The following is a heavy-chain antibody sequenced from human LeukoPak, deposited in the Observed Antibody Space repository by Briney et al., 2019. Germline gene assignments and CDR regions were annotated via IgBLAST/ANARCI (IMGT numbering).Heavy chain of an antibody. CDR1: GFTFDDYT. D-gene: IGHD3-10*01. CDR3: GKGGEASQIRPYYFDY. CDR2: ISWDGGSI. Sequence: GGSLRLSCAASGFTFDDYTMHWVRQAPGKGLEWVSLISWDGGSIGYADSVKGRFTISRDNAKNSLYLQMNSLRTEDTALYYCGKGGEASQIRPYYFDYWGQGTLVTVSS. V-gene: IGHV3-43*01. J-gene: IGHJ4*02.